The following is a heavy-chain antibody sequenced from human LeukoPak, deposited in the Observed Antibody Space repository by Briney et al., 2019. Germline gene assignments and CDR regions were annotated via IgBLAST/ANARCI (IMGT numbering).Heavy chain of an antibody. J-gene: IGHJ4*02. V-gene: IGHV3-30-3*01. CDR1: GFTFSSYA. D-gene: IGHD3-22*01. CDR2: ISYDGSNK. CDR3: ARITPYYYHSSPSSTPRWDYYFDY. Sequence: PGGSLRLSCAASGFTFSSYAMHWVRQAPGKGLEWVAVISYDGSNKYYADSVKGRFTISRDNSKNTLYLQMNSLRAEDTAVYYCARITPYYYHSSPSSTPRWDYYFDYWGQGTLVTVSS.